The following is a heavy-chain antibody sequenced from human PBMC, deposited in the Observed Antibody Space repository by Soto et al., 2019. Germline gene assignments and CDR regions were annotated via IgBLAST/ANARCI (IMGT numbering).Heavy chain of an antibody. CDR3: ARSYDSSGYNWFGP. V-gene: IGHV4-30-4*01. Sequence: SETLSLTCTVSGGSVSGDYYWSWIRQPPGKGLEWIGYLYYSGRTYYNPSLNSRVTISVGTSKNQFSLKLTSVTAADTAVYYCARSYDSSGYNWFGPWGQGTLVTVSS. CDR1: GGSVSGDYY. D-gene: IGHD3-22*01. J-gene: IGHJ5*02. CDR2: LYYSGRT.